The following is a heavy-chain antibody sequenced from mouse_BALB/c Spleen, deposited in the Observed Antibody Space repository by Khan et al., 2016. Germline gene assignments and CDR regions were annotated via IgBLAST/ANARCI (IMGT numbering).Heavy chain of an antibody. CDR2: ISYSGSX. CDR3: ARAPPRWYFDV. Sequence: EVQLQESGPGLVKPSQSLSLTCTVTGYSITSDYAWNWIRQFPGNKLEWMGYISYSGSXSYNPSLKSRISITRDTSKNQFFLQLNSVTTEDTATYYCARAPPRWYFDVWGAGTTVTVSS. J-gene: IGHJ1*01. CDR1: GYSITSDYA. V-gene: IGHV3-2*02.